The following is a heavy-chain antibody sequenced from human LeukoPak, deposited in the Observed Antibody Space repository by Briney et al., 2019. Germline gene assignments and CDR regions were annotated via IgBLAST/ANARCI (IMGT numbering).Heavy chain of an antibody. J-gene: IGHJ4*02. D-gene: IGHD1-26*01. V-gene: IGHV4-34*01. CDR2: INHSGST. CDR1: GGSFSGYY. CDR3: ARHSGRGRFDY. Sequence: PSETLSLTCAVYGGSFSGYYWSWIRQPPGKGLEWIGEINHSGSTNYNPSLKSRATISVDTSKNQFSLKLSSVTAADTAVYYCARHSGRGRFDYWGQGTLVTVSS.